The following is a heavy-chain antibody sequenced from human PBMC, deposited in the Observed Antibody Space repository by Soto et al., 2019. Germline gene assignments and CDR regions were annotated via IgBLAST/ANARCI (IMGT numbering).Heavy chain of an antibody. J-gene: IGHJ3*02. CDR3: TTHYGWAFGI. CDR1: GFTLTNAR. V-gene: IGHV3-15*01. D-gene: IGHD4-17*01. Sequence: EVQLVASGGGLVKPGESLRLSCAASGFTLTNARMTWVRQAPGKGLEWVGRIQSEIDGGTADYPAAVKGRFTISRDDSKTTLHLQLNSLKTEDTAVYYCTTHYGWAFGIWGQGTMVTVFS. CDR2: IQSEIDGGTA.